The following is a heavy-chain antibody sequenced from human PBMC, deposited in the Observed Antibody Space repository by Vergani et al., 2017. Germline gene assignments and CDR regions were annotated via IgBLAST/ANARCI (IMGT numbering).Heavy chain of an antibody. CDR2: IYVSGIT. J-gene: IGHJ3*01. CDR1: GASINNDFYY. CDR3: ARDNKQLRQRAFDL. Sequence: QVQLQESGPGLVKPSQTLSLTCTVSGASINNDFYYWHWIRQPAGKGLEWIGSIYVSGITDYNSSLQSRVSMPVDTSKNQFSLTVTSVTAADTAVYYCARDNKQLRQRAFDLWGQGAMVTVSS. D-gene: IGHD4-23*01. V-gene: IGHV4-61*02.